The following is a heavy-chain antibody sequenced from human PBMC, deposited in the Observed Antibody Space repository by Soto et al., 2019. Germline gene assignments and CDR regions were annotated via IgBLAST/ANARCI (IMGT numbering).Heavy chain of an antibody. CDR2: SYSSGGT. Sequence: EVLLLESGGDVVQPGGSLRLSCAASGFTIGRYTMRWVRQAPGKGLQWVAESYSSGGTEYAASVKGRFSISRDNSNNRVFLQMNKLEVAETALLFCGRSREGDGIWSFDSWGQGTLVTVSS. J-gene: IGHJ4*02. D-gene: IGHD3-3*01. CDR3: GRSREGDGIWSFDS. V-gene: IGHV3-23*05. CDR1: GFTIGRYT.